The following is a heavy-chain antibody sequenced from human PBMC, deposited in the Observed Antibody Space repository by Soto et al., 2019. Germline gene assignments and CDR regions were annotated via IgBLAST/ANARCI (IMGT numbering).Heavy chain of an antibody. CDR1: GFTFSTYE. J-gene: IGHJ6*02. Sequence: PVGSLRLSCAASGFTFSTYEMNWVRQAPGKGLEWVSYISSSGTTIYYAGSVKGRFTISRDDAKDSLYLQMNSLRVEDTAVYYCASASYYSGYDVDPHGMDVWGQGTTVTVSS. V-gene: IGHV3-48*03. CDR3: ASASYYSGYDVDPHGMDV. D-gene: IGHD5-12*01. CDR2: ISSSGTTI.